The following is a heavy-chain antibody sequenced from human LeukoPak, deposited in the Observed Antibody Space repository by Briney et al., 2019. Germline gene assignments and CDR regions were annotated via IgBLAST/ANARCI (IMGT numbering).Heavy chain of an antibody. Sequence: SETLSLTCTVSGGSISSSSYYWGWIRQPPGKGLEWIGSIYYSGSTYYNPSLKSRVTISVDTSKNQFSLKLSSVTAADTAVYYCAEEGVGRGNNYWGQGTLVTVSS. D-gene: IGHD2/OR15-2a*01. CDR1: GGSISSSSYY. V-gene: IGHV4-39*07. CDR3: AEEGVGRGNNY. CDR2: IYYSGST. J-gene: IGHJ4*02.